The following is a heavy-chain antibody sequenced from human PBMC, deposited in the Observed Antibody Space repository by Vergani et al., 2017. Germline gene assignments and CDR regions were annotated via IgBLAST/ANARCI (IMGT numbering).Heavy chain of an antibody. D-gene: IGHD7-27*01. V-gene: IGHV4-59*01. J-gene: IGHJ4*02. Sequence: QVQLQELGPGLVKPSETLSLTCTVSGGSISSYYWSWIRQPPGKGLEWIGYIYYSGGTNYNPSLKSRVTISVDTSKNQFSLKLSSVTAADTAVYYCARGANWGPIDYWGQGTLVTVSS. CDR2: IYYSGGT. CDR1: GGSISSYY. CDR3: ARGANWGPIDY.